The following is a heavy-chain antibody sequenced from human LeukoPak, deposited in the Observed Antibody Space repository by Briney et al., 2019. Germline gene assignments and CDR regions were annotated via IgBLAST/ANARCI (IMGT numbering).Heavy chain of an antibody. J-gene: IGHJ3*02. Sequence: GAPVKVSCKASGYTFTGYYMHWVRQAPGQGLEWMGRINPNSGGTNYAQKFQGRVTMTRDTSISTAHMELSRLRSDDTAVYYCARDPVFYDSSGYNDAFDIWGQGTTVTVSS. CDR1: GYTFTGYY. CDR3: ARDPVFYDSSGYNDAFDI. D-gene: IGHD3-22*01. CDR2: INPNSGGT. V-gene: IGHV1-2*06.